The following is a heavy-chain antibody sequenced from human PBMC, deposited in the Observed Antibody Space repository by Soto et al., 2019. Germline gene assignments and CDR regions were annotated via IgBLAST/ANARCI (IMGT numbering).Heavy chain of an antibody. CDR1: GFTFSSCA. J-gene: IGHJ5*02. V-gene: IGHV3-23*01. CDR3: AKDPYGDTSGWPQQNWFDP. D-gene: IGHD6-19*01. Sequence: EVQLLESGGGLVQPGGSLRLSCAASGFTFSSCAMSWVRQAPGKGLEWVSGVSGSGTKTYYADSVKGRFTISRDNSKNPLYLQMNSLRVEDTAVYYCAKDPYGDTSGWPQQNWFDPWGQGTLVTVSS. CDR2: VSGSGTKT.